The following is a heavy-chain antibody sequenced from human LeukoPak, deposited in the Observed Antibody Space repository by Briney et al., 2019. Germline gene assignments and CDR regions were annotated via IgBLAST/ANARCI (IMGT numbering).Heavy chain of an antibody. D-gene: IGHD3-22*01. Sequence: PSETLSLTCTVSGYSISSGYYWGWIRQPPGKGLEWIGSIYHSGSTYYNPSLKSRVTISVDTSKNQFSLKLSSVTAADTAVYYCARGLLYYYDSSGYHDYWGQGTLVTVSS. CDR3: ARGLLYYYDSSGYHDY. J-gene: IGHJ4*02. CDR2: IYHSGST. CDR1: GYSISSGYY. V-gene: IGHV4-38-2*02.